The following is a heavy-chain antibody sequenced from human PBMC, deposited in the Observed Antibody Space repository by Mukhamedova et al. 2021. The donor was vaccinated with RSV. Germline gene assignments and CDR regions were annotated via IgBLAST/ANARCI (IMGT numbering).Heavy chain of an antibody. CDR3: ARRSLGISSPPDY. CDR2: LNVGNGKT. J-gene: IGHJ4*02. V-gene: IGHV1-3*01. Sequence: LEWMGWLNVGNGKTKYSQKLQDRVTLTRDTSASTAYMELSSLGSEDTAVYFCARRSLGISSPPDYWGQGTLVTVSS. D-gene: IGHD6-13*01.